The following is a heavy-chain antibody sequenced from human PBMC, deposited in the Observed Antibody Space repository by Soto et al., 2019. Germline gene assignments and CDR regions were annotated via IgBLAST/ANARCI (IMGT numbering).Heavy chain of an antibody. V-gene: IGHV1-18*01. Sequence: ASVKVSCKASGYIFTTYGISWVRQAPGQALEWMGWISVYNGDTNYAQKLQGRVTMTTDTSTSTAYMELRSLRSDDTAVYYCARPSGYGTYDYYYGMDVWGQGTTVTVSS. CDR2: ISVYNGDT. CDR3: ARPSGYGTYDYYYGMDV. CDR1: GYIFTTYG. J-gene: IGHJ6*02. D-gene: IGHD4-17*01.